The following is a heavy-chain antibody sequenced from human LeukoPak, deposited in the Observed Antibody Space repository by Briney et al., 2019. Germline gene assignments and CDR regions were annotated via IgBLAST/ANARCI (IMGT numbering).Heavy chain of an antibody. Sequence: VASVKVSCKASGYTFTSYGISWVRQAPGQGLEWMGWISAYNGNTNYAQKLQGRVTMTTDTSTSTAYMELRSLRSDDTAVYYCARGPRRSYYYYMDVWGKGTTVTISS. CDR2: ISAYNGNT. CDR1: GYTFTSYG. V-gene: IGHV1-18*01. CDR3: ARGPRRSYYYYMDV. J-gene: IGHJ6*03.